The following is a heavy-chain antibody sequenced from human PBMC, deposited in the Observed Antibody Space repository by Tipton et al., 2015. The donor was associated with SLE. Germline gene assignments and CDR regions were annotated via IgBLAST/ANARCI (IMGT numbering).Heavy chain of an antibody. D-gene: IGHD3-22*01. CDR1: GFTFGIYG. V-gene: IGHV3-30*02. J-gene: IGHJ3*02. CDR2: IRYDGSNK. Sequence: SLRLSCAASGFTFGIYGMHWVRQAPGKGLEWVTFIRYDGSNKYYTDSVKGRFTISRDNSKNTLYLQMSSLRADDTAVYHCAGDPPSSGFAFDIWGQGTMVTVSS. CDR3: AGDPPSSGFAFDI.